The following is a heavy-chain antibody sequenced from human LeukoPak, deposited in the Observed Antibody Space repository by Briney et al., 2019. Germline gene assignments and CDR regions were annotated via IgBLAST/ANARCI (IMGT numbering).Heavy chain of an antibody. CDR3: ARVFGDGYKSPFYYYYYGMDV. J-gene: IGHJ6*02. D-gene: IGHD5-24*01. CDR1: GGSISSYY. V-gene: IGHV4-4*07. CDR2: IYTSGST. Sequence: NSSETLSLTCTVSGGSISSYYWSWIRQPAGKGLEWIGRIYTSGSTNYNPSLKSRVTMSVDTSKNQFSLKLSSVTAADTAVYYCARVFGDGYKSPFYYYYYGMDVWGQGTTVTVSS.